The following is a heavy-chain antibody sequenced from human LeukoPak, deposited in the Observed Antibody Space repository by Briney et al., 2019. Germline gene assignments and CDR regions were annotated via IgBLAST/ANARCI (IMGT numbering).Heavy chain of an antibody. V-gene: IGHV1-46*01. D-gene: IGHD1-26*01. Sequence: GASVKVSCKASGYTFTSYYMHWVRQAPGQGLEWMGIINPSGGSTSYAQKFQGRVTMTRDTSTSTVYMELSSLRSEDTAVYYCVRNRVGATGILAIYYYYGMDVWGQGTTVTVSS. CDR2: INPSGGST. J-gene: IGHJ6*02. CDR1: GYTFTSYY. CDR3: VRNRVGATGILAIYYYYGMDV.